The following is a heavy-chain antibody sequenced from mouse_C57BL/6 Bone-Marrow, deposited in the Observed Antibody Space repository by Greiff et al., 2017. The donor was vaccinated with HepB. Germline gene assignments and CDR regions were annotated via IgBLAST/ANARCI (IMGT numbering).Heavy chain of an antibody. J-gene: IGHJ1*03. CDR3: ARKGYGSSYWYFDV. V-gene: IGHV1-59*01. CDR1: GYTFTSYW. Sequence: QVQLQQPGAELVRPGTSVKLSCKASGYTFTSYWMHWVKQRPGQGLEWIGVIDPSDSYTNYNQKFKGKATLTVDTSSSTAYMQLSRLTSEDSAVYYCARKGYGSSYWYFDVWGTGTTVTVSS. D-gene: IGHD1-1*01. CDR2: IDPSDSYT.